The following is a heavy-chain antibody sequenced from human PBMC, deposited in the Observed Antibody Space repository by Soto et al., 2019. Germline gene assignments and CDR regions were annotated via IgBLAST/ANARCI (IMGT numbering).Heavy chain of an antibody. D-gene: IGHD2-15*01. CDR2: VNPILKTA. J-gene: IGHJ6*02. CDR1: RGIFSSYV. V-gene: IGHV1-69*11. Sequence: QVQLVQAGAEVKKPGSSVKVSCKAPRGIFSSYVINWVRQAPGQGPEGMGGVNPILKTADHAENFQGRLTITADESTCTGYMELSSLRSDDTAVYFCARYRHCSADSCNYYYIMDVWGQGTTVTVSS. CDR3: ARYRHCSADSCNYYYIMDV.